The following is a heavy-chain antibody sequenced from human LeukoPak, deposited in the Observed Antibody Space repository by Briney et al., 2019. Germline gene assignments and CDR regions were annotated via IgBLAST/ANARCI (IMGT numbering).Heavy chain of an antibody. V-gene: IGHV3-23*01. CDR3: VRDLDWGAFDV. Sequence: GGSLRLSCAASGFRFSTHGMNWVRHAPGKGLQWVSGISPSGDITYYADSVMGRFIISRDNRKTTVSLQMNSLRAEDTALYYCVRDLDWGAFDVWGQGTTVTVSS. CDR1: GFRFSTHG. D-gene: IGHD7-27*01. CDR2: ISPSGDIT. J-gene: IGHJ3*01.